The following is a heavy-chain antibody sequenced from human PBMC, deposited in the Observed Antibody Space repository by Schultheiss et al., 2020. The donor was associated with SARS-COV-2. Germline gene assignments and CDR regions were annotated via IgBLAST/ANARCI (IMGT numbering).Heavy chain of an antibody. Sequence: SETLSLTCTVSGGSISSYYWSWIRQSPGKGLEWIGYIYYSGSTYYNPSLKSRVTISVDTSKNQFSLKLSSVTAADTAVYYCARDRPGLWFGELSQYFDYWGQGTLVTVSS. D-gene: IGHD3-10*01. V-gene: IGHV4-59*01. CDR2: IYYSGST. CDR1: GGSISSYY. CDR3: ARDRPGLWFGELSQYFDY. J-gene: IGHJ4*02.